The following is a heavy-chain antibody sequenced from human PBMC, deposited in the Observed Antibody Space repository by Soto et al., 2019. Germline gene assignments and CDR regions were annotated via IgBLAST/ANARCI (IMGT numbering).Heavy chain of an antibody. J-gene: IGHJ6*02. V-gene: IGHV5-51*01. D-gene: IGHD3-9*01. Sequence: PGESLKISCKGSGYSFTSYWIGWVRQMPGKGLEWMGIIYPGDSDTRYSPSFQGQVTISADKSISTAYLQWSSLKASDTAMYYCARRVTRYDILTGYSYGKDVWGQGTTVTVSS. CDR1: GYSFTSYW. CDR2: IYPGDSDT. CDR3: ARRVTRYDILTGYSYGKDV.